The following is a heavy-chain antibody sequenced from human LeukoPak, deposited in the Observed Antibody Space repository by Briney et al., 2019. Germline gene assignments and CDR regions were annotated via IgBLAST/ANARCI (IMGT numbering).Heavy chain of an antibody. Sequence: SETLSLTCAVPGGSFSGYYWSWIRQPPGKGLELIGEIYDSGGTNYNPSLKSRGTISVDTTKSQFSLMLTSVTAADAAVYWHARGPRRGYSYGWRYYGMDVWGQGTTVTVSS. J-gene: IGHJ6*02. CDR3: ARGPRRGYSYGWRYYGMDV. D-gene: IGHD5-18*01. V-gene: IGHV4-34*01. CDR1: GGSFSGYY. CDR2: IYDSGGT.